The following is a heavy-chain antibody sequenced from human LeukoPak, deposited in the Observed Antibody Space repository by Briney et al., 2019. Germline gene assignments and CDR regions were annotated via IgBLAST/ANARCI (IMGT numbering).Heavy chain of an antibody. Sequence: GGSLRLSCAASGFTFSDYYMNWIRQAPGKGLEWVAYISTGAKTIYYSDSVKGRFTISRDNAKNSLYLQMNSLRAEDTAVYYCAELGITMIGGVWGKGTTVTISS. V-gene: IGHV3-11*04. CDR3: AELGITMIGGV. CDR1: GFTFSDYY. D-gene: IGHD3-10*02. CDR2: ISTGAKTI. J-gene: IGHJ6*04.